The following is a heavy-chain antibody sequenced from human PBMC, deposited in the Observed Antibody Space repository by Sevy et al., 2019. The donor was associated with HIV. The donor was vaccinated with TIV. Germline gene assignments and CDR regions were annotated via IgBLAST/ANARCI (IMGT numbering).Heavy chain of an antibody. CDR2: IYWDDDK. Sequence: SGPTLVEPTQTLTLTCTFSGFSLTSSGVAVAWIRQPPGKALEWLGSIYWDDDKRYRPSLESRLTITQDTSKNQVVLTMINIDHGDTATYYCAHRPSLLTYDSSGYLFDYWGQGTLVTVSS. CDR1: GFSLTSSGVA. J-gene: IGHJ4*02. D-gene: IGHD3-22*01. V-gene: IGHV2-5*02. CDR3: AHRPSLLTYDSSGYLFDY.